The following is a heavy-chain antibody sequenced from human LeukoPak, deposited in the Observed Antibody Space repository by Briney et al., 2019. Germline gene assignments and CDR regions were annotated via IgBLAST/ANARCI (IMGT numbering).Heavy chain of an antibody. J-gene: IGHJ4*02. CDR2: IYTSGST. V-gene: IGHV4-4*07. Sequence: ASETLSLTCTVSGGSISSYYWSWIRQPAGKGLEWIGRIYTSGSTNYNPSLKSRVTMSVDTSKNQFSLKLSSVTAADTAVYYCARDMAYSGYDPPGFDYWGQGTLVTVSS. D-gene: IGHD5-12*01. CDR1: GGSISSYY. CDR3: ARDMAYSGYDPPGFDY.